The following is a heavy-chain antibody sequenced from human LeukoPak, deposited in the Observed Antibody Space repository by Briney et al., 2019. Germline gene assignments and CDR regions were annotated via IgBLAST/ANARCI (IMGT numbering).Heavy chain of an antibody. CDR3: ARHGALEYPSSSSFDY. CDR1: GGSISSYY. Sequence: SETLSLTCTVSGGSISSYYWSWIRQPPGKGLEWNGFIYYSGSTYYNPSLKSRVTISVEMSKNQFSLKLRSVTAADTAVYYCARHGALEYPSSSSFDYWGQGTLVTVSS. V-gene: IGHV4-59*08. D-gene: IGHD6-6*01. CDR2: IYYSGST. J-gene: IGHJ4*02.